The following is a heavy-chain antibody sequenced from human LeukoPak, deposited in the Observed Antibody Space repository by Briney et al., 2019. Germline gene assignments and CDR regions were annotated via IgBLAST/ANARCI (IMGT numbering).Heavy chain of an antibody. CDR2: INPSGGST. CDR1: GGTFTSYY. V-gene: IGHV1-46*01. Sequence: ASVKVSCKASGGTFTSYYMHWVRQAPGQGLEWMGIINPSGGSTSYAQKFQGRVTMTRGTSTSTVYMELSSLRSEDTAVYYCARDFSASWSGYYLSYYYYMDVWGKGTTVTVSS. CDR3: ARDFSASWSGYYLSYYYYMDV. D-gene: IGHD3-3*01. J-gene: IGHJ6*03.